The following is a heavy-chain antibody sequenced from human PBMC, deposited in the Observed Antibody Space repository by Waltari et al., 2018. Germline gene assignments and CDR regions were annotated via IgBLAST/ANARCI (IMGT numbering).Heavy chain of an antibody. CDR2: ISWNSGSI. D-gene: IGHD4-17*01. J-gene: IGHJ4*02. CDR1: GFTFDAYA. CDR3: AKDINPITPVGTVTTAFDY. Sequence: EVQLVESGGGLVQPGRSLRLSCAASGFTFDAYAMHWVWQAPGKGLEWVSGISWNSGSIGYADSVKGRFTISRDNAKNSLYLQMNSLRAEDTALYYCAKDINPITPVGTVTTAFDYWGQGTLVTVSS. V-gene: IGHV3-9*01.